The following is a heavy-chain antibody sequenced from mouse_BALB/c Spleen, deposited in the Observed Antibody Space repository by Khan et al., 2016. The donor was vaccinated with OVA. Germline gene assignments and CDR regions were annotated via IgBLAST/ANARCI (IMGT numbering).Heavy chain of an antibody. D-gene: IGHD3-1*01. Sequence: EVQLQESGTVLARPGASVEMSCKASGYIFTSYWIHWVKQRPGQGLEWLGAIYPGNSDTNYNQRFKGKAKLTAVTSTNTAYMELSSLTNEDSAVYYCTRWGYWFAYWGQGTLVTVFA. J-gene: IGHJ3*01. CDR1: GYIFTSYW. CDR3: TRWGYWFAY. CDR2: IYPGNSDT. V-gene: IGHV1-5*01.